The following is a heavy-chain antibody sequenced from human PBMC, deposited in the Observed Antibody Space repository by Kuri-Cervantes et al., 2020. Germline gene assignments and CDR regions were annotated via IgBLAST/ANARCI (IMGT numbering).Heavy chain of an antibody. V-gene: IGHV3-53*01. CDR3: ASNSDCSGGSCYSGYYYYGMDV. CDR1: GFTFSSYG. J-gene: IGHJ6*02. CDR2: IYSGGST. Sequence: ETLSLTCAASGFTFSSYGMHWVRQAPGKGLEWVSVIYSGGSTYYADSVKGRFTISRDNSKNTLYLQMNSLRAEDTAVYYCASNSDCSGGSCYSGYYYYGMDVWGQGTTVTVSS. D-gene: IGHD2-15*01.